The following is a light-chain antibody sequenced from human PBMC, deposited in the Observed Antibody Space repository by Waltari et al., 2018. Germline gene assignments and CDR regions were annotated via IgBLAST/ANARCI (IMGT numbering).Light chain of an antibody. J-gene: IGKJ1*01. V-gene: IGKV1-6*01. CDR2: AAS. CDR3: LQDYNYPWT. Sequence: AIQMTQSPSSLSASVGDKVTITCRASQRIRYDLGWYQQKPGKAPKLLIYAASSLQSGVPSRFSGGGAGTEFTLTISSLQPEDFATYYCLQDYNYPWTFGQGTKVEIK. CDR1: QRIRYD.